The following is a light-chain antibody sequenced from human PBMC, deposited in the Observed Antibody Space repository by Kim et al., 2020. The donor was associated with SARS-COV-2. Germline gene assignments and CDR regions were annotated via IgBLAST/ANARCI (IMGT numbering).Light chain of an antibody. CDR1: ESISDN. J-gene: IGKJ4*01. Sequence: IVMTQSPTTLSVSPGEGATLSCRASESISDNLAWYQQKPGQAPRLLIYGASTRATGILARFRGSGSGTEFTLIITTLQSEDFAIYYCQQYKIWPPLTFGGGTKVDIK. V-gene: IGKV3D-15*01. CDR2: GAS. CDR3: QQYKIWPPLT.